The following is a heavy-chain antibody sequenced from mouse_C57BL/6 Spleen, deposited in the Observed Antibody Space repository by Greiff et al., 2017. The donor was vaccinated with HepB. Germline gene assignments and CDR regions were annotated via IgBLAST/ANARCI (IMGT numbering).Heavy chain of an antibody. CDR3: ARSYGYDYAMDY. CDR1: GFTFSDYY. Sequence: EVQLQESEGGLVQPGSSMKLSCTASGFTFSDYYMAWVRQVPEKGLEWVANINYDGSSTYYLDSLKSRFIISRDNAKNILYLQMSSLKSEDTATYYCARSYGYDYAMDYWGQGTSVTVSS. D-gene: IGHD2-2*01. J-gene: IGHJ4*01. V-gene: IGHV5-16*01. CDR2: INYDGSST.